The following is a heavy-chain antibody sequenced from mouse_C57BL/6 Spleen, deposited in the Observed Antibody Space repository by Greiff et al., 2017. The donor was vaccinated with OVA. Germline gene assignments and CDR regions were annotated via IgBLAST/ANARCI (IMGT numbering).Heavy chain of an antibody. J-gene: IGHJ4*01. V-gene: IGHV3-6*01. Sequence: EVQLQESGPGLVKPSQSLSLTCSVTGYSITSGYYWNWIRQFPGNKLEWMGYISYDGSNNYNPSLKNRISITRDTSKNQFFLKLNSVTTEDTATYYCARRGSPGAMDYWGQGTSVTVSS. CDR2: ISYDGSN. CDR3: ARRGSPGAMDY. CDR1: GYSITSGYY.